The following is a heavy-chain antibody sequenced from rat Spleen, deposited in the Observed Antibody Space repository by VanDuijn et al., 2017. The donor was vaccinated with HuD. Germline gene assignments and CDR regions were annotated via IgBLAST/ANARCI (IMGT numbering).Heavy chain of an antibody. Sequence: QVQLKESGPGLVQPSQTLSLTCTVSGFSLTDHSVHWVRQPPGKGLEWMGRMRYDGDTYYNSTLKSRLSISRDTSKSQVFLKLNILQSEDTAIYYCTRVGDNYFDYWGQGVMVTVSS. CDR1: GFSLTDHS. CDR2: MRYDGDT. V-gene: IGHV2S30*01. J-gene: IGHJ2*01. CDR3: TRVGDNYFDY.